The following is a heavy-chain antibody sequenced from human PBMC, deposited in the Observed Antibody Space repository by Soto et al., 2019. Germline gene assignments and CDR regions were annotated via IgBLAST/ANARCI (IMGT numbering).Heavy chain of an antibody. Sequence: GGSLRLSCAASGFTFSSYAMSWVRQAPGKGLEWVSAISGSGGSTYYADSVKGRFTISRDNSKNTLYLQMNSLRAEDTAVYYCANSWRLPLYYMDVWGKGTTVTVSS. CDR1: GFTFSSYA. CDR2: ISGSGGST. CDR3: ANSWRLPLYYMDV. V-gene: IGHV3-23*01. D-gene: IGHD4-17*01. J-gene: IGHJ6*03.